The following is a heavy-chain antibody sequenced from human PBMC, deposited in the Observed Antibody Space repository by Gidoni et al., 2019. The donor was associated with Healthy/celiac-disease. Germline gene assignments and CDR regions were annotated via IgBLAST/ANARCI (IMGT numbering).Heavy chain of an antibody. CDR3: AKPAGNYGYYFDY. D-gene: IGHD1-7*01. CDR1: GFTFSRYG. V-gene: IGHV3-30*18. J-gene: IGHJ4*02. Sequence: QVQLVESGGGVVQPGRSLRLSCAASGFTFSRYGMHWVRQAPGKGLGWVAVISYDGSNKYDADSVKGRFTISRDNSKNTLYLQMNSLRAEDTAVYYCAKPAGNYGYYFDYWGQGTLVTVSS. CDR2: ISYDGSNK.